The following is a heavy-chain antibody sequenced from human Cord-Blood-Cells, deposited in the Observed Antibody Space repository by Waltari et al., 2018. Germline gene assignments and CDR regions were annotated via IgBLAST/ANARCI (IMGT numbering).Heavy chain of an antibody. CDR1: GYSFTSYW. CDR3: ARLGQKWELPRYFDY. D-gene: IGHD1-26*01. V-gene: IGHV5-51*01. CDR2: IYPGDSDT. Sequence: EVQLVQSGAQVKKPGESLKISCKGSGYSFTSYWIGRVRQVPGKGPEWMGIIYPGDSDTRYSPSFQGQVTISADKSISTAYLQWSSLKASDTAMYYCARLGQKWELPRYFDYWGQGTLVTVSS. J-gene: IGHJ4*02.